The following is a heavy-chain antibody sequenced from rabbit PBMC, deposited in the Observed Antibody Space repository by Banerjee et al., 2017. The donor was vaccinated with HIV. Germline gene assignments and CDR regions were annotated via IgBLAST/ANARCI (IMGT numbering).Heavy chain of an antibody. V-gene: IGHV1S40*01. D-gene: IGHD6-1*01. J-gene: IGHJ3*01. CDR3: ASYVTYDYAALG. Sequence: QSLEESGGDLVKPGASLTLTCTASGFSFNNGYWICWIRQAPGKGPEWIACIDTASSGNTDYASWAKGRFTISKPSSTTVTLQMTSLTAADTATYFCASYVTYDYAALGWGQGTLVTVS. CDR2: IDTASSGNT. CDR1: GFSFNNGYW.